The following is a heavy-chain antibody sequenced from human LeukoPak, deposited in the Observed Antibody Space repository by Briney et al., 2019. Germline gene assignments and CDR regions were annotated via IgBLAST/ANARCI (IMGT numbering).Heavy chain of an antibody. D-gene: IGHD3-22*01. CDR1: GFTFSSYA. Sequence: PGGSLRLSCAASGFTFSSYAMHWVRQAPGKGLEWVAVISYDGSNKYYADSVKGRFTISRDNSKNTLYLQMNSLRAKDTAVYYCARGVSSGLYYYYGMDVWGQGTTVTVSS. J-gene: IGHJ6*02. V-gene: IGHV3-30-3*01. CDR2: ISYDGSNK. CDR3: ARGVSSGLYYYYGMDV.